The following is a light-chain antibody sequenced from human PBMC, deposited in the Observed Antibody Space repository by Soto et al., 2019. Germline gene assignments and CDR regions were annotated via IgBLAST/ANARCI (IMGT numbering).Light chain of an antibody. Sequence: EIVMTQSPATLSVSPGERATRSCRASQSVNIYLAWYQQKPGQAPRLLIFGASSRATGIPARFSGSGSGTEFNLTISSLLSEDFAVYFCQQYDDWLRLTFGGGTKVEIK. V-gene: IGKV3D-15*01. CDR1: QSVNIY. CDR2: GAS. J-gene: IGKJ4*01. CDR3: QQYDDWLRLT.